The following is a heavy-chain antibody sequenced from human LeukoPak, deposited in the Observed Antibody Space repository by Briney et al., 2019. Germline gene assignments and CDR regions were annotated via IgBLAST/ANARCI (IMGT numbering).Heavy chain of an antibody. CDR1: GDSVSSNSAA. Sequence: SPTLSLTCAISGDSVSSNSAAWNWIRQSPSRGLEWLGRTYYRSKWYNDYAVSVKSRITINPDTSKNQFSLQLNSVTPEDTAMYFCARAETAYDSSGYYNHWGQGTLVTVSS. CDR3: ARAETAYDSSGYYNH. V-gene: IGHV6-1*01. D-gene: IGHD3-22*01. CDR2: TYYRSKWYN. J-gene: IGHJ5*02.